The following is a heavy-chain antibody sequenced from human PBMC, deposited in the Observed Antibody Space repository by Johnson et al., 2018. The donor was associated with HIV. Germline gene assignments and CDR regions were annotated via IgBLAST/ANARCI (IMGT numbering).Heavy chain of an antibody. V-gene: IGHV3-43*01. CDR3: QACRDGYNYGTDGVDF. Sequence: EVQLVESGGVVVQPGGSLRLSCAASGFTFDDYTMHWVRQAPGKGLEWVSLISWDGGRTYYADSVKGRFPISRDNSKNSLYLQMNSLRTEDTALYFCQACRDGYNYGTDGVDFWGQGTRATVS. CDR2: ISWDGGRT. D-gene: IGHD5-24*01. CDR1: GFTFDDYT. J-gene: IGHJ3*01.